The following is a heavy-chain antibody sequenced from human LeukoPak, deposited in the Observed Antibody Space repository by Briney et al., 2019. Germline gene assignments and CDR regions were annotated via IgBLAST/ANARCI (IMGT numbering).Heavy chain of an antibody. V-gene: IGHV1-58*01. CDR3: AALNYDILPGYYKAYYFDN. D-gene: IGHD3-9*01. J-gene: IGHJ4*02. Sequence: SVNVSFKASVFTFTSSAVQWVRQARGQRLEGIGWIVVGSCNTNYAHKFQERVTITRHMSTSTAYMELSSLRSEDTAVYYCAALNYDILPGYYKAYYFDNWGQGALVSVSS. CDR2: IVVGSCNT. CDR1: VFTFTSSA.